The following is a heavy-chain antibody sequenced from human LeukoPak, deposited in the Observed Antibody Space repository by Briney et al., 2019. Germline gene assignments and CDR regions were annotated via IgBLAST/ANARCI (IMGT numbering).Heavy chain of an antibody. CDR1: GFTFSSYG. Sequence: PGGSLRLSCAASGFTFSSYGMHWVRQAPGKGLEGVAVIWYDGSNKYYADSVKGRFTISRDNSKNTLYLQMNSLRAEDTAVYYCARGGYDFWSGYPDYWGQGTLVTVSS. CDR2: IWYDGSNK. J-gene: IGHJ4*02. D-gene: IGHD3-3*01. V-gene: IGHV3-33*01. CDR3: ARGGYDFWSGYPDY.